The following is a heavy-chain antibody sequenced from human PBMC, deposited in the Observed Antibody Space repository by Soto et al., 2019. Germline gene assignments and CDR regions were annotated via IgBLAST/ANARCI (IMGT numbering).Heavy chain of an antibody. V-gene: IGHV1-18*01. CDR1: GYTFTSYA. CDR3: ARDRQLERLDP. D-gene: IGHD1-1*01. CDR2: INTYHGNT. J-gene: IGHJ5*02. Sequence: GASVKVSCKASGYTFTSYAMHWVRQAPGQGLEWMGWINTYHGNTNYAQSFQDRVTMTADTSTSTAYMELRSLKSDDTAVYYCARDRQLERLDPWGQGTLVTVSS.